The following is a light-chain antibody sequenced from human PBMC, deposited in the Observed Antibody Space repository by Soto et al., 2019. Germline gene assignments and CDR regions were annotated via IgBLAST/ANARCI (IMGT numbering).Light chain of an antibody. Sequence: QAVVTQEPSLTVSPGGTVTLTCGSSTGAVTNGHYPYWFQQKPGQAPRTLIYDTTNRHSWTPARFSGSLLGGKAALTLSGAPPEHQDPSYCLLSYNGPYVFGTGTKVTVL. J-gene: IGLJ1*01. CDR3: LLSYNGPYV. CDR2: DTT. V-gene: IGLV7-46*01. CDR1: TGAVTNGHY.